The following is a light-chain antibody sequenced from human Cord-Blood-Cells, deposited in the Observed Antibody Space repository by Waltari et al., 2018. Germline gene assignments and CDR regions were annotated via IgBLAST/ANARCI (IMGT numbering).Light chain of an antibody. CDR2: DVS. CDR3: SSYTSSSTRV. J-gene: IGLJ3*02. CDR1: SSDVGGYNY. Sequence: QSALTQPASVSGSPGQSITISCTGTSSDVGGYNYVSWYQQHPGKAPKLMIYDVSNRPSGFSNRFSGSKSGNTAALTISGLQAEDEADYYCSSYTSSSTRVFGGGNKLTVL. V-gene: IGLV2-14*03.